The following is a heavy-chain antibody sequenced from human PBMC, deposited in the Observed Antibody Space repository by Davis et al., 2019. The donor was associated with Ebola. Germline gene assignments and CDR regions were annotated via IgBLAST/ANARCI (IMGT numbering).Heavy chain of an antibody. V-gene: IGHV1-2*04. CDR3: ARVAHYYGSGSYNYYYGMDV. D-gene: IGHD3-10*01. CDR2: INPNSGGT. Sequence: AASVKVSCKASGYTFTGYYMHWVRQAPGQGLEWMGWINPNSGGTNYAQKFQGWATMTRDTSASTAYMELSSLRSEDTAVYYCARVAHYYGSGSYNYYYGMDVWGQGTTVTVSS. J-gene: IGHJ6*02. CDR1: GYTFTGYY.